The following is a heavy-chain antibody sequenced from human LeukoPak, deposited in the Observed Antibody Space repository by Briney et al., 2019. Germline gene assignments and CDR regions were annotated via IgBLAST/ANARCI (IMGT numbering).Heavy chain of an antibody. CDR2: ISGSGGST. CDR1: GFTFSSYG. Sequence: GGSLRLSCAASGFTFSSYGMSWVRQAPGKGLEWVSAISGSGGSTYYADSVKGRFTISRDNSKNTLYLQMNSLRAEDTAIYYCAKERSSSWKKGDYWGQGTLVTVSS. J-gene: IGHJ4*02. CDR3: AKERSSSWKKGDY. V-gene: IGHV3-23*01. D-gene: IGHD6-13*01.